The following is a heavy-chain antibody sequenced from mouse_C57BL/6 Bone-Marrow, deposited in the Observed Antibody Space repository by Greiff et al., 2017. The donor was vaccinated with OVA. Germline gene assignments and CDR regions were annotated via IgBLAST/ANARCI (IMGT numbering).Heavy chain of an antibody. Sequence: EVQLQESGGGLVKPGGSLKLSCAASGFTFSDYGMHWVRQAPEKGLEWVAYISSGSSTIYYADTVKGRFTISRDNAKYTLFLQMTSLRSEDTAMYYCASLNWLDYWGQGTTLTVSS. CDR3: ASLNWLDY. CDR1: GFTFSDYG. D-gene: IGHD4-1*01. CDR2: ISSGSSTI. V-gene: IGHV5-17*01. J-gene: IGHJ2*01.